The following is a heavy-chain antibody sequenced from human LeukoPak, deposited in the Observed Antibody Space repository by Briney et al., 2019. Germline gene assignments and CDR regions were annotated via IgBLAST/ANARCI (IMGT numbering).Heavy chain of an antibody. D-gene: IGHD6-13*01. CDR2: IYYSGST. Sequence: SETLSLTCTVSGGSISSSSYYWSWIRQPPGKGLEWIGYIYYSGSTNYNPSLKSRVTISVDTSKNQFSLKLSSVTAADTDVYYCARAGGDSSSWYRTYYYYYMDVWGKGTTVTVSS. V-gene: IGHV4-61*01. J-gene: IGHJ6*03. CDR3: ARAGGDSSSWYRTYYYYYMDV. CDR1: GGSISSSSYY.